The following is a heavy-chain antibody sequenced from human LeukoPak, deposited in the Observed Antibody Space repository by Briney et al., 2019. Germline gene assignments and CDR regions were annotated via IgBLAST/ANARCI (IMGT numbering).Heavy chain of an antibody. Sequence: ASVKVSCKASGYTFADYYIHWVRQAPGQGLEWMGWINPNSGGTNYAQKFQGRVTMTRDTSISTAYMELSRLRSDDTAVYYCARYDYSNLDMAEYFQHWGQGTLVTVSS. CDR3: ARYDYSNLDMAEYFQH. V-gene: IGHV1-2*02. CDR1: GYTFADYY. J-gene: IGHJ1*01. D-gene: IGHD4-11*01. CDR2: INPNSGGT.